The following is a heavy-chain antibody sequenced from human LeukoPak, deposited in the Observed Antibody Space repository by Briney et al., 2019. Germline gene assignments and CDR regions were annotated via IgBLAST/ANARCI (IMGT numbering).Heavy chain of an antibody. V-gene: IGHV4-39*07. D-gene: IGHD1-20*01. Sequence: SETLSLTCTVSGDSISSRSYYWGWIRQPPGKGLEWIGSIYYSGSTYYNPSLKSRVTISVSTSKNQFSLKLSSVTAADTAVYYCARVSYKWNVEKDWGQGTLVTVSS. CDR3: ARVSYKWNVEKD. CDR2: IYYSGST. CDR1: GDSISSRSYY. J-gene: IGHJ4*02.